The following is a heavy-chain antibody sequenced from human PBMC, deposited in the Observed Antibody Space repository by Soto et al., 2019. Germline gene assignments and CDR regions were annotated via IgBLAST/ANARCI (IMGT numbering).Heavy chain of an antibody. CDR1: GFTFSSYG. J-gene: IGHJ4*02. CDR3: AKSDVDTAMVVDY. Sequence: GGSLRLSCAASGFTFSSYGMHWVRQAPGKGLEWVAIISYHGTNKYYADSVKGRFTISRDNSKNTLFLQLNSLRPEDTAVYYCAKSDVDTAMVVDYWGQGTLVTVSS. CDR2: ISYHGTNK. V-gene: IGHV3-30*18. D-gene: IGHD5-18*01.